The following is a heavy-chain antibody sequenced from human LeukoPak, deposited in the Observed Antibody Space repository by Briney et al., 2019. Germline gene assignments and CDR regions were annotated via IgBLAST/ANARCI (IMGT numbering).Heavy chain of an antibody. J-gene: IGHJ4*02. V-gene: IGHV4-4*02. D-gene: IGHD3-22*01. CDR3: ARGTHARLGY. Sequence: PSGTLSLTCAGSGVSISSSNWWIWVRQTPGKGLEWIGEIYHSGSTNYNPSLKSRVTISVATAKNQFSLKLSSVTAADKAVYYCARGTHARLGYWGQGTLVTVSS. CDR2: IYHSGST. CDR1: GVSISSSNW.